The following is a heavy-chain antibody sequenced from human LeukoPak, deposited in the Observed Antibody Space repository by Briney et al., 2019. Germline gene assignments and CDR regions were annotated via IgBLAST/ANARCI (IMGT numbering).Heavy chain of an antibody. CDR1: GFTFSSYA. V-gene: IGHV3-23*01. CDR2: ISGTGGGT. CDR3: AKDDSGTVVTHNWFDP. J-gene: IGHJ5*02. D-gene: IGHD2-21*02. Sequence: QAGGSLRLSCAASGFTFSSYAMTWVRQAPGKGLEWVSAISGTGGGTYYADSVKGRFTTSRDNSKNTLYLQMNSLRAEDTAVYYCAKDDSGTVVTHNWFDPWGQGTLVTVSS.